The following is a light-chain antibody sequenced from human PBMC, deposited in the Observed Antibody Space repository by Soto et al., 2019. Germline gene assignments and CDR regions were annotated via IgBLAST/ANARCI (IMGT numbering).Light chain of an antibody. J-gene: IGKJ1*01. CDR2: GAS. CDR3: QQYSRSPRT. CDR1: QSVSSSY. V-gene: IGKV3-20*01. Sequence: EIVLTQSPATLSSFPGDRVTLSCRASQSVSSSYLAWYQQKPGQAPRLLIYGASSRATGIPDRFSGSGSETDFTLTISRLEPEDFAVYYCQQYSRSPRTFGQGTKVDIK.